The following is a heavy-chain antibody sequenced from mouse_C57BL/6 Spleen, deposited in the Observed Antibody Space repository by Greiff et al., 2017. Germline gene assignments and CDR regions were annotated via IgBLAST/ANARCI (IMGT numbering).Heavy chain of an antibody. CDR1: GYSITSGYY. D-gene: IGHD1-1*01. J-gene: IGHJ1*03. V-gene: IGHV3-6*01. CDR3: ARRGYYGSSYFDV. CDR2: ISYDGSN. Sequence: DVQLQESGPGLVKPSQSLSLTCSVTGYSITSGYYWNWIRQFPGNKLEWMGYISYDGSNNYNPSLKNRISITRDTSKNQFFLKLNSVTTEDTATYYCARRGYYGSSYFDVWGTGTTVTVSS.